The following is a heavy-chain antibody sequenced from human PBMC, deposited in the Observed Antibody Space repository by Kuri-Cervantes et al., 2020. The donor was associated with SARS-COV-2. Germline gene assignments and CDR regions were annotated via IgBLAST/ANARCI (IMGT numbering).Heavy chain of an antibody. CDR2: INPDGSYT. J-gene: IGHJ4*02. Sequence: GGSLRLSCAASGFTFSGSAIHWVRQAPGKGLVWVSRINPDGSYTNNADSVEGRFTLSRDNAKNMLFLQMNSLRAEDTAVYYCVRDGDHWNFDYWGQGTLVTVSS. D-gene: IGHD1-1*01. CDR1: GFTFSGSA. V-gene: IGHV3-74*01. CDR3: VRDGDHWNFDY.